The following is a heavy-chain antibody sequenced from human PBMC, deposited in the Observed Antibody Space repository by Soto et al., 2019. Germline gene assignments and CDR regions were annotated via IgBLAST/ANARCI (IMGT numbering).Heavy chain of an antibody. Sequence: KSGPTLVNPSQTLTLTCSFSGFSLSTRTAGVSWIRQPPGKALEWLAVIYWDNDRRYSPSLQSRLTIDKDTSKNQVVLRMTNVDPMDTATYYCAHLMITFGGVIADDAFDFWGQGIMVTVSS. J-gene: IGHJ3*01. CDR1: GFSLSTRTAG. CDR2: IYWDNDR. D-gene: IGHD3-16*02. CDR3: AHLMITFGGVIADDAFDF. V-gene: IGHV2-5*02.